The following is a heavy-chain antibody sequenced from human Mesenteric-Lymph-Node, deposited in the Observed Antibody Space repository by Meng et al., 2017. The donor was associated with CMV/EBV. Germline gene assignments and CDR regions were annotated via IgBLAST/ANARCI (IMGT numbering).Heavy chain of an antibody. V-gene: IGHV1-69*05. D-gene: IGHD3-16*02. CDR3: ARSVPHYVWGSYRHGGDWFDP. CDR1: SYA. Sequence: SYAISWVRQAPGQGLEWMGGIIPIFGTATYAQKFQGRVTITTDESTSTAYMELSSLRSEDTAVYYCARSVPHYVWGSYRHGGDWFDPWGQGTLVTVSS. CDR2: IIPIFGTA. J-gene: IGHJ5*02.